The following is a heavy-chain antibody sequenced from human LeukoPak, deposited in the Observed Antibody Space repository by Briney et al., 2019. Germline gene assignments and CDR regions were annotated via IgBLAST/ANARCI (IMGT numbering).Heavy chain of an antibody. D-gene: IGHD6-19*01. CDR2: VYDSGSTRST. J-gene: IGHJ4*02. V-gene: IGHV4-59*01. CDR3: ASSPLISSGWLGHDY. CDR1: RGSISSYY. Sequence: PSETLSLTCSVSRGSISSYYWSWIRQPPGKGLEWIGYVYDSGSTRSTNYNPSPNSRVTISVDTSKNQFSLKLNSVTAADTAVYYCASSPLISSGWLGHDYWGQGILVTVSS.